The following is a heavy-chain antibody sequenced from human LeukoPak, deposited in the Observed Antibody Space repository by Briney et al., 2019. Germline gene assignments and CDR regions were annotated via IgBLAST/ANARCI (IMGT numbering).Heavy chain of an antibody. J-gene: IGHJ4*02. Sequence: SQTLSLTCTVSGDSISSGGHYWNWIRQPPGKGLEWIGYIYHSGSSYYNPSLKSRVTISVDTSKNQFSLNLSSVTAADTAVYYCARGTFYCSSTICYPHYFDYWGQGTLVIVSS. CDR1: GDSISSGGHY. CDR3: ARGTFYCSSTICYPHYFDY. V-gene: IGHV4-30-2*01. CDR2: IYHSGSS. D-gene: IGHD2-2*01.